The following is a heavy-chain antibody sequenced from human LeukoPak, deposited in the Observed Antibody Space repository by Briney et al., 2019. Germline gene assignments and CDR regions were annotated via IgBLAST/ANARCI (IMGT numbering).Heavy chain of an antibody. D-gene: IGHD3-3*01. CDR1: GFTFSNYR. J-gene: IGHJ3*02. CDR2: IKQDGSEK. Sequence: GGSLRLSCAASGFTFSNYRMSWVPQAPGKGLEGVANIKQDGSEKYYVDSVKGRFTISRDNAKNSLYLQMNSLRAEDTAVYYCARYLLRFLGWLPDDAFDIWGQGTMVTVSS. V-gene: IGHV3-7*01. CDR3: ARYLLRFLGWLPDDAFDI.